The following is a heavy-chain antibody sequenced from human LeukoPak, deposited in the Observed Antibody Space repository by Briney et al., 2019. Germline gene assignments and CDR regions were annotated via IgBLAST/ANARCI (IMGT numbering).Heavy chain of an antibody. CDR3: AREGAGYY. Sequence: SETLSLTCTVSGGSISSGSYYWNWIRQPAGKGLEWIGRIYTNGGIMYNPSLKSRVAISMDTSKNQFSLDLNSVTAADTAMYYCAREGAGYYWGQGTLATVSS. CDR1: GGSISSGSYY. V-gene: IGHV4-61*02. CDR2: IYTNGGI. J-gene: IGHJ4*02. D-gene: IGHD1-26*01.